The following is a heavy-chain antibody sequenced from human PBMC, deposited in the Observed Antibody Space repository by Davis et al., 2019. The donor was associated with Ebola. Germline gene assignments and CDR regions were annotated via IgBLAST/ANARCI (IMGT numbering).Heavy chain of an antibody. J-gene: IGHJ6*02. Sequence: GSLRLSCAASGFTFSSYWMSWVRQPPGKGLEWIGEINHSGSTNYNPSLKSRVTISVDTSKNQFSLKLSSVTAADTAVYYCARASRYSSSSGYYYYGMDVWGQGTTVTVSS. D-gene: IGHD6-6*01. CDR2: INHSGST. CDR3: ARASRYSSSSGYYYYGMDV. V-gene: IGHV4-34*01. CDR1: GFTFSSYW.